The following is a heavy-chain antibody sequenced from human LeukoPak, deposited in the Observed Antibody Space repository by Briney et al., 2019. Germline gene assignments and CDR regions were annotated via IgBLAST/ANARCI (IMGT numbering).Heavy chain of an antibody. J-gene: IGHJ4*02. CDR1: GFTFSGYW. CDR3: AQGGSPGAFDY. D-gene: IGHD1-26*01. Sequence: TGGSLRLSCAASGFTFSGYWMHWVRQAPGKGLVWVSRINGDGSSTSYADSVKGRFTISRDNARNTLYLQMNSLRAEDTAVYYCAQGGSPGAFDYWGQGTLVTVSS. V-gene: IGHV3-74*01. CDR2: INGDGSST.